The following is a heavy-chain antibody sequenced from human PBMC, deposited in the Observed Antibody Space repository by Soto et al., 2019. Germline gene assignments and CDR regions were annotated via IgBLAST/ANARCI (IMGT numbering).Heavy chain of an antibody. CDR3: ARDRGSYDGSHPSGDP. D-gene: IGHD2-15*01. CDR2: IIPILGIA. CDR1: GGTFSSYT. Sequence: QVQLVQSGAEVKKPGSSVKVSCKASGGTFSSYTISWVRQAPGQGLEWMGRIIPILGIANYAQKFQGRVTITADKSTSTGYMELSSLRSDDTAVYYCARDRGSYDGSHPSGDPWGQGTLVTVSS. V-gene: IGHV1-69*08. J-gene: IGHJ5*02.